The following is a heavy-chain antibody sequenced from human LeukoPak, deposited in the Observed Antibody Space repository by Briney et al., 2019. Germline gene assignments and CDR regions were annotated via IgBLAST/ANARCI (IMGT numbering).Heavy chain of an antibody. CDR3: ARVETKDAFDI. CDR2: IYSSGIT. V-gene: IGHV4-59*12. Sequence: SETLSLTCTVSGASMTNYYWSWIRQPPGKGLEWIAYIYSSGITHYNPSLKSRVTISVDTSKNQFSLKLSSVTAADTAVYYCARVETKDAFDIWGQGTMVTVSS. CDR1: GASMTNYY. J-gene: IGHJ3*02.